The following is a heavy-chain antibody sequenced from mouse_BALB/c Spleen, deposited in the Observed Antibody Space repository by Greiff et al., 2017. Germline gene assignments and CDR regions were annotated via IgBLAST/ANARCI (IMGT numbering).Heavy chain of an antibody. CDR3: ARHTGLYYGLDY. V-gene: IGHV5-12-1*01. J-gene: IGHJ2*01. D-gene: IGHD2-1*01. CDR1: GFAFSSYD. Sequence: DVQLVESGGGLVKPGGSLKLSCAASGFAFSSYDMSWVRQTPEKRLEWVAYISSGGGSTYYPDTVKGRFTISRDNAKNTLYLQMSSLKSEDTAMYYCARHTGLYYGLDYWGQGTTLTVSS. CDR2: ISSGGGST.